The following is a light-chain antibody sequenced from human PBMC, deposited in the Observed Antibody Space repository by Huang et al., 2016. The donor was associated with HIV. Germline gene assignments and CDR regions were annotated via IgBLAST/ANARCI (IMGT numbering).Light chain of an antibody. Sequence: DIQMTQSPPTLSASVGDRVNINCRASQSVASWVAWYQQKPGKAPKLLIYQASLLDRGAPSRFSGSGSETEVTLTIADLQPDDSATYYCQQYSTFPMYTFAQGPSWRS. CDR2: QAS. CDR1: QSVASW. V-gene: IGKV1-5*03. CDR3: QQYSTFPMYT. J-gene: IGKJ2*01.